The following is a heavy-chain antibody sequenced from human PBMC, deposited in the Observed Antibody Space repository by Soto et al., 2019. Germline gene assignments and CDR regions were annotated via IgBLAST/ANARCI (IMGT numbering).Heavy chain of an antibody. V-gene: IGHV4-39*01. CDR3: ARHVIGRSFIVVPAAMVDY. J-gene: IGHJ4*02. Sequence: SETLSLTCTVSGGSISSSSYYWGWIRQPPGKGLEWIGSIYYSGSTYYNPSLKSRVTISVDTSKNQFSLKLSSVTAADTAVYYCARHVIGRSFIVVPAAMVDYWGQGTLVTVSS. D-gene: IGHD2-2*01. CDR1: GGSISSSSYY. CDR2: IYYSGST.